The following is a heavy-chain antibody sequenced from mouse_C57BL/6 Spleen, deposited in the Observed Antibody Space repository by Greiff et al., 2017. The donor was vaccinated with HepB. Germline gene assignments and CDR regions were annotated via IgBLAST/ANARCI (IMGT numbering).Heavy chain of an antibody. J-gene: IGHJ1*03. Sequence: VQLQQSGPELVKPGASVKISCKASGYTFTDYYMNWVKQSHGKSLEWIGDINPNNGGTSYNQKFKGKATLTVDKSSSTAYMELRSLTSEDSAVYYCARSSEYFDVWGTGTTVTVSS. CDR2: INPNNGGT. V-gene: IGHV1-26*01. D-gene: IGHD3-1*01. CDR1: GYTFTDYY. CDR3: ARSSEYFDV.